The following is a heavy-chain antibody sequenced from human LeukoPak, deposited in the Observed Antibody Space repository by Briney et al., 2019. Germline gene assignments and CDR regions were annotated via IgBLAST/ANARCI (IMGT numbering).Heavy chain of an antibody. CDR2: IWYDGTNK. J-gene: IGHJ4*02. CDR3: ARDANYYFDY. Sequence: PGRSLRLSCAASGFTFSSYGMHWVRQTPGKRLEWVALIWYDGTNKYYGDSVKGRFTISRDNSKNTLYLQMNSLRAEDTAVYFCARDANYYFDYWGRGTLVTVS. CDR1: GFTFSSYG. D-gene: IGHD1-7*01. V-gene: IGHV3-33*01.